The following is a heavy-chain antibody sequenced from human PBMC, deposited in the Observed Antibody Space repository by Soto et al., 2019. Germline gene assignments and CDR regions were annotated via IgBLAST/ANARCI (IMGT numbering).Heavy chain of an antibody. V-gene: IGHV1-18*01. CDR2: IIAGSGNT. Sequence: ASVKVSCKASGYTFTSYGISWVRQAPGQGLEWMGWIIAGSGNTNYAQKLQGRVTMTTDTSTSTAYMELSSLRSEDTAVYYCAATAAGTYRGQYYFDYWGQGTLVTVSS. CDR3: AATAAGTYRGQYYFDY. J-gene: IGHJ4*02. CDR1: GYTFTSYG. D-gene: IGHD6-13*01.